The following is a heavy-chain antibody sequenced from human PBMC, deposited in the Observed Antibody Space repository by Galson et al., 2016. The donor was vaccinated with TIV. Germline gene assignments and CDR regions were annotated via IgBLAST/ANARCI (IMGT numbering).Heavy chain of an antibody. V-gene: IGHV1-69-2*01. Sequence: VKVSCKVSGHNFTDYYLHWLQQAPGKGFEWIGHVDPEDGKTKYAAKFQGRVTMTADTSPDEAYMELSYLRSEDTAIYYCTTVRLRGSGGMDVWGQGTTVIVSS. D-gene: IGHD2-8*01. CDR1: GHNFTDYY. CDR2: VDPEDGKT. J-gene: IGHJ6*02. CDR3: TTVRLRGSGGMDV.